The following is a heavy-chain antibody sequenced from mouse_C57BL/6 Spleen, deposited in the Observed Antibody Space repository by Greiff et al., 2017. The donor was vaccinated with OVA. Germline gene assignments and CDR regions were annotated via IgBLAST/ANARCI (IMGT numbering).Heavy chain of an antibody. J-gene: IGHJ2*01. Sequence: QVQLQQSGAELVKPGASVKLSCKASGYTFTEYTIHWVKQRSGQGLEWIGWFYPGSGSIKYNEKFKDKATLTADKSSSTVYMELSRLTSEDSAVYCRERHEDTYYSNYLYYFDDWGKGTTLTVSS. CDR2: FYPGSGSI. CDR3: ERHEDTYYSNYLYYFDD. V-gene: IGHV1-62-2*01. CDR1: GYTFTEYT. D-gene: IGHD2-5*01.